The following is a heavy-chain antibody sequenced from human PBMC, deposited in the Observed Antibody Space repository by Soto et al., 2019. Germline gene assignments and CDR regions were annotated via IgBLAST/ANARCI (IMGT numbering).Heavy chain of an antibody. Sequence: QVQLVQSGAEVKKPGSSVKVSCKASGGTFSSYTISWVRQAPGQGLEWMGRIIPILGIANYAQKFQGRVTITADQSTSTAYMELSSLRSEDTAVYYCARDLWFGEPYYYGMDVWGQGTTVTVSS. J-gene: IGHJ6*02. CDR2: IIPILGIA. CDR3: ARDLWFGEPYYYGMDV. V-gene: IGHV1-69*08. CDR1: GGTFSSYT. D-gene: IGHD3-10*01.